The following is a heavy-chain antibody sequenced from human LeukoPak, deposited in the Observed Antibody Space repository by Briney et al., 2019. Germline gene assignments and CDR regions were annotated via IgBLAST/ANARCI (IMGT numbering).Heavy chain of an antibody. D-gene: IGHD1-14*01. V-gene: IGHV3-30-3*01. CDR3: AKDIRRSYSAFDS. Sequence: AGGSLRLSCAASGFTFSSYAMHWVRQAPGKGLEWVAVISYDGSNKYYADSVKGRFTISRDNSKNTLYLQMNSLRAEDTAFYYCAKDIRRSYSAFDSWGQGTLVTVSS. CDR1: GFTFSSYA. CDR2: ISYDGSNK. J-gene: IGHJ4*02.